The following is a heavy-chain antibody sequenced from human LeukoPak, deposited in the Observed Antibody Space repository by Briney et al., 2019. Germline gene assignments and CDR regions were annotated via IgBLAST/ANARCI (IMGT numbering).Heavy chain of an antibody. CDR3: ARARWQLVPYFDT. CDR2: VNRNSGGP. CDR1: GDTFTGYY. D-gene: IGHD4-23*01. V-gene: IGHV1-2*02. J-gene: IGHJ4*02. Sequence: ASVILSCNPTGDTFTGYYMRGLRQPPGKGLEWPRSVNRNSGGPNFAQRFQGRVAMTRDTSISTVYLELGSLRSADTAVYFCARARWQLVPYFDTWGQGTLVTVSS.